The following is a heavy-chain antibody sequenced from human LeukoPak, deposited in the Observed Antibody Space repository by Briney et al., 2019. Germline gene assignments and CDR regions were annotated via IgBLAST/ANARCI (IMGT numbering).Heavy chain of an antibody. CDR3: ARDASPVLVTAIGRRAYDVFDI. CDR2: IKRDGSDK. V-gene: IGHV3-7*01. J-gene: IGHJ3*02. Sequence: GGSLRLSCAVSGFTFSNYWMTWVRQAPGKGLEWVANIKRDGSDKSYVDSVKGRFSISRDNTKNTLYLQMDSLRAEDTAVYYCARDASPVLVTAIGRRAYDVFDIWGQGIMVTVSS. D-gene: IGHD2-21*02. CDR1: GFTFSNYW.